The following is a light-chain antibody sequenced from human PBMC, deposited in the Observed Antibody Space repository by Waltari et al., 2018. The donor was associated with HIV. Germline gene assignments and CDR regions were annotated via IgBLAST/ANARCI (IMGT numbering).Light chain of an antibody. J-gene: IGLJ2*01. CDR2: DVS. CDR1: SSDIGTYNY. V-gene: IGLV2-14*01. CDR3: SSYTSSSTPVV. Sequence: QSALTQPASVSGSPGQSITISCTGTSSDIGTYNYVSWYQQHPGKAPKRMIYDVSNRPSGVSNRFSGSKSGNTASLTISGLQAEDEADYYCSSYTSSSTPVVFGGGTKLTVL.